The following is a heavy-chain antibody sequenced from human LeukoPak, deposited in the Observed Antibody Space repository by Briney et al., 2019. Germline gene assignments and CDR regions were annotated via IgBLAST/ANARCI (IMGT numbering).Heavy chain of an antibody. D-gene: IGHD6-13*01. CDR3: ARALAGSSSWYDAFDI. V-gene: IGHV3-11*04. CDR2: ISSSGSTI. J-gene: IGHJ3*02. Sequence: SGGSLRLSCAASGFTFSDYYMSWIRQAPGKGLEWDSYISSSGSTIYYADSVKGRFTISRDNAKNSLYLQMNSLRAEDTAVYYCARALAGSSSWYDAFDIWGQGTMVTVSS. CDR1: GFTFSDYY.